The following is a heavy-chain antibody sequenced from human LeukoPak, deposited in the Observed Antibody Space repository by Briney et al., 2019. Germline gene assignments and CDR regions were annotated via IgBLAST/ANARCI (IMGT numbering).Heavy chain of an antibody. V-gene: IGHV4-39*01. J-gene: IGHJ4*02. CDR1: GGSILSTSFS. D-gene: IGHD2-15*01. CDR3: ASLRSGIYPVFDF. CDR2: LSYTGSA. Sequence: SETLSLTCTVSGGSILSTSFSWGWIRQSPGKGLEWIGALSYTGSAYYNPSLKSHVTISVDTSKNQVSLTMSPVTAADTAVYFCASLRSGIYPVFDFWGQGALVAVSS.